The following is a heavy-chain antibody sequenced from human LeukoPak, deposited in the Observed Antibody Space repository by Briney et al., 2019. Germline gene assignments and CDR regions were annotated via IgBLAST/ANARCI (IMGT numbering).Heavy chain of an antibody. V-gene: IGHV3-74*01. Sequence: GGSLRLSCAASGFTFSSYWMHWVRQAPGKGLVWVSRINSDGSSTSYADSVRGRFSISRDNAKNSLYLQMNSLRAEDTAVYYCAELGITMIGGVWGKGTTVTISS. CDR3: AELGITMIGGV. CDR2: INSDGSST. CDR1: GFTFSSYW. D-gene: IGHD3-10*02. J-gene: IGHJ6*04.